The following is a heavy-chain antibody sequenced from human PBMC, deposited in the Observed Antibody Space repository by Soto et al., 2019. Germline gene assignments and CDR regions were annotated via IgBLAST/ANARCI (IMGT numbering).Heavy chain of an antibody. CDR3: VADSSYGSHWVSHFDQ. J-gene: IGHJ4*02. V-gene: IGHV3-48*02. CDR1: GFKFNYYA. Sequence: EVQLVESGGGLVQPGGSLRLSCAASGFKFNYYAMNWVRQVPGKRLEWVSYISATSAKIDYADSVKGRFTISRDNARNSLYLQMNSLRDEDTAVYHCVADSSYGSHWVSHFDQWGRGTLVTVSS. CDR2: ISATSAKI. D-gene: IGHD3-16*01.